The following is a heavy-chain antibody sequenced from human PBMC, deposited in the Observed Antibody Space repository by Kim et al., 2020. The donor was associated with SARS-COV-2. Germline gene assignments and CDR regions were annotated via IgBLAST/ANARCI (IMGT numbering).Heavy chain of an antibody. D-gene: IGHD1-26*01. V-gene: IGHV4-59*13. CDR2: IYYSGST. CDR1: GGSISSYY. CDR3: ARGTGIVGATRTYYYYGMDV. Sequence: SETLSLTCTVSGGSISSYYWSWIRQPPGKGLEWIGYIYYSGSTNYNPSLKSRVTISVYTSKNQFSLKLSSVTAADTAVYYCARGTGIVGATRTYYYYGMDVWGQGTTVTVSS. J-gene: IGHJ6*02.